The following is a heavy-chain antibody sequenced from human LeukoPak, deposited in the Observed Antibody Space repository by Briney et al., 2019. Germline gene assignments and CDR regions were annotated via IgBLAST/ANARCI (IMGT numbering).Heavy chain of an antibody. J-gene: IGHJ4*02. CDR3: ARGRTSQIDY. V-gene: IGHV4-34*01. Sequence: SETLSLTCAVYGGSFGGYYWSWIRQPPGKGLEWIGEINHSGSTNYNPSLKSRVTISVDTSKNQFSLKLSSVTAADTAVYYCARGRTSQIDYWGQGTLVTVSS. CDR1: GGSFGGYY. CDR2: INHSGST. D-gene: IGHD2-8*01.